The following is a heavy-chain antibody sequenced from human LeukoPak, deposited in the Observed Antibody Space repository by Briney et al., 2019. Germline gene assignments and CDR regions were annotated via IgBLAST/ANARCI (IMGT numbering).Heavy chain of an antibody. CDR1: GFTFTGHS. V-gene: IGHV3-30*04. CDR3: TREKQKGGTPFDY. Sequence: GGPLRLSCVASGFTFTGHSMHWVRQAPGKGLEWVAVVADDEKTIFYADSLKGRFTVSRDNSKNTVYLQMNSLRDEDTAVYYCTREKQKGGTPFDYWGQGSLVTVSS. D-gene: IGHD1-26*01. CDR2: VADDEKTI. J-gene: IGHJ4*02.